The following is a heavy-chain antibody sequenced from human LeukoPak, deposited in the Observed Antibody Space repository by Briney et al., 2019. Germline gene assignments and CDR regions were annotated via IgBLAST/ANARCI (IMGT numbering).Heavy chain of an antibody. D-gene: IGHD2-2*01. Sequence: GGSLRLSCAASGFTFSSYWMSWVRQAPGKGLEWVANINQDGSEKYYVDSVKGRFTISRDNAKNSLYLQMNSLRAEDTAVYYCARDNAPYYYYYYMDVWGKGTTVTVSS. CDR2: INQDGSEK. CDR3: ARDNAPYYYYYYMDV. V-gene: IGHV3-7*01. CDR1: GFTFSSYW. J-gene: IGHJ6*03.